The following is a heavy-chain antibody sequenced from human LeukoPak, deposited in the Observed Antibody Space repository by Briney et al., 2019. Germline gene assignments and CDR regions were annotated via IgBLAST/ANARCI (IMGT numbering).Heavy chain of an antibody. CDR2: INPNSGGT. Sequence: ASVKVSCKASGYTFTGYYMHWVRQAPGQGLEWMGWINPNSGGTNYAQKFQGRVTMTRDTSISTAYMELSRLRSDDTAVYYCARDLLVFVAEGSFDYWGQGTLVTVSS. V-gene: IGHV1-2*02. CDR1: GYTFTGYY. CDR3: ARDLLVFVAEGSFDY. D-gene: IGHD3-3*01. J-gene: IGHJ4*02.